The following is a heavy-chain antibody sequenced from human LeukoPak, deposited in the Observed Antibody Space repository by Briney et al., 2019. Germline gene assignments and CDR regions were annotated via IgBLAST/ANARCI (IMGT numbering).Heavy chain of an antibody. J-gene: IGHJ4*02. D-gene: IGHD3-22*01. CDR1: GFTFSSYA. Sequence: GGSLRLSCAASGFTFSSYAMTWVRQAPGKGLEWVSAISGSADGTYYADSVKGRFTISRDNSKNTLYLQMNSLKTEDTAVYYCTTEYNFNYYDSSGYYYWGQGTLVTVSS. V-gene: IGHV3-23*01. CDR2: ISGSADGT. CDR3: TTEYNFNYYDSSGYYY.